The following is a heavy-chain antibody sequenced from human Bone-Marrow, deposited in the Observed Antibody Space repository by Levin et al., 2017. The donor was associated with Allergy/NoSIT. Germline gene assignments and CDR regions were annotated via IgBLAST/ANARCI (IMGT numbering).Heavy chain of an antibody. CDR1: GFAFSSYA. V-gene: IGHV3-23*01. CDR2: ISGGGDAT. Sequence: ETLSLTCAASGFAFSSYAMNWARQTPAKGLEWVSTISGGGDATYYADSVKGRFTVSRDPSSNTLYLQMNSLRAEDTAVYYCAKSRDFWSGNFFDFWGQGILVTVSS. J-gene: IGHJ4*02. D-gene: IGHD3-3*01. CDR3: AKSRDFWSGNFFDF.